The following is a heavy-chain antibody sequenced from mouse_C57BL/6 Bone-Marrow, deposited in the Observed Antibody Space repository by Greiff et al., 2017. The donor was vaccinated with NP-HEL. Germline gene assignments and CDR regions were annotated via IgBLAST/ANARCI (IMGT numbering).Heavy chain of an antibody. Sequence: EVQLQQSGTVLARPGASVKMSCKTSGYTFTSYWMHWVNQRPGQGLEWIGAIYPGNSDTSYNQKFKGKAKLTAVTSASTAYMEISSLTNEDSAVYYCTRDRLRRGAWFAYWGQGTLVTVSA. CDR2: IYPGNSDT. V-gene: IGHV1-5*01. CDR1: GYTFTSYW. D-gene: IGHD2-4*01. CDR3: TRDRLRRGAWFAY. J-gene: IGHJ3*01.